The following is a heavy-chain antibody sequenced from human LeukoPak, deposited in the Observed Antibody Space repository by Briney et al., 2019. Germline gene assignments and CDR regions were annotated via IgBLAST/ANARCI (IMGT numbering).Heavy chain of an antibody. V-gene: IGHV4-4*07. CDR1: GGSISSYY. CDR3: AAIYGDYVFDP. CDR2: IYTSWST. J-gene: IGHJ5*02. Sequence: PSETLSLTCTVSGGSISSYYWSWIRQPAGKGLEWIGRIYTSWSTNYNPSLKSRVTMSVGTSKNQFSLKLSSVTAADTAVYYCAAIYGDYVFDPWGQGTLVTVSS. D-gene: IGHD4-17*01.